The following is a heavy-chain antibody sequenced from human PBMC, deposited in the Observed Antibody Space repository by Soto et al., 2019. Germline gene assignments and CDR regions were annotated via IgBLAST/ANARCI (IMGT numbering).Heavy chain of an antibody. CDR3: ARGHGAYYGMDV. CDR1: GGSISSGGYY. J-gene: IGHJ6*02. D-gene: IGHD3-10*01. CDR2: IYYSGST. Sequence: SETLSLTCTVSGGSISSGGYYWSWIRQHPGKGLEWIGYIYYSGSTYYNPSLKSRVTISVDKSKNQFSLKLSSVTAADTAVYYCARGHGAYYGMDVWGQGTTVTVSS. V-gene: IGHV4-31*03.